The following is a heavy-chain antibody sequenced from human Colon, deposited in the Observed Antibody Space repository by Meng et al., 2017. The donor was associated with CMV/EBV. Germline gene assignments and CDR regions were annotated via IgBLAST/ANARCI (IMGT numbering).Heavy chain of an antibody. D-gene: IGHD6-13*01. CDR2: IIPMFGSP. CDR3: ARGKQAGFDL. Sequence: VQSRDEVRKPVSSVDVTRKASGGSFDTSTVNWVRQAPGQWLELMRGIIPMFGSPSYSQKFRGRVTITADELEVNSLRSEDTAVYYCARGKQAGFDLWGQGTLVTVSS. CDR1: GGSFDTST. J-gene: IGHJ5*02. V-gene: IGHV1-69*01.